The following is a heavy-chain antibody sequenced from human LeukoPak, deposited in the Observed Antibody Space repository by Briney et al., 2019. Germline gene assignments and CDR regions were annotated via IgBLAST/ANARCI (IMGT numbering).Heavy chain of an antibody. J-gene: IGHJ4*02. CDR1: GFTFSSYG. CDR2: ISYDGSNK. CDR3: AKEENSYRYQYDY. Sequence: PGGSLRLSCAASGFTFSSYGMHWVRQAPGKGLEWVAIISYDGSNKYYADSVKGRFTISRDNSKNTLYLQMNSLRAEDTAVCYCAKEENSYRYQYDYWGQGTLVTVSS. D-gene: IGHD5-18*01. V-gene: IGHV3-30*18.